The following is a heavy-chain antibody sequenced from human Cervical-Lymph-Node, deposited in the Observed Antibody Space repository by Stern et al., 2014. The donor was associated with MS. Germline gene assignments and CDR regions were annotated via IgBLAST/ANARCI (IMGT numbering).Heavy chain of an antibody. CDR3: AYRRGGAGGAKGAFDY. CDR1: GFSLSTSEVR. D-gene: IGHD1-26*01. J-gene: IGHJ4*02. CDR2: IYWDDDK. V-gene: IGHV2-5*02. Sequence: QIPLKESGPTLVKPTQTLTLTCTFSGFSLSTSEVRVGWIRQPPGKALEWLALIYWDDDKRYSPSLESRLTITKDTSKNQVVLTMTNMDPVDTGTYYCAYRRGGAGGAKGAFDYWGQGTLVTVSS.